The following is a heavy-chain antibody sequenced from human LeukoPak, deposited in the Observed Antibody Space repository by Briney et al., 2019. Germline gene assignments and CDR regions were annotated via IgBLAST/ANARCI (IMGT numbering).Heavy chain of an antibody. D-gene: IGHD1-26*01. CDR1: GFTVNNYY. Sequence: GGSLRLSCAASGFTVNNYYMTWVRQAAGKGLECVSILYSGGMTYYADSVKGRFTIYTDTSKNTVNLQMNSLRAEDTAIYYCARMFGGNYYGYYFDYWGQGSMLTVSS. CDR2: LYSGGMT. J-gene: IGHJ4*02. V-gene: IGHV3-53*01. CDR3: ARMFGGNYYGYYFDY.